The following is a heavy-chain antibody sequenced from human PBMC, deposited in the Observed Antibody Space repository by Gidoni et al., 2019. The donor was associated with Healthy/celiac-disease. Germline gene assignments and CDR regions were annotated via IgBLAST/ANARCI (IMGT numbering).Heavy chain of an antibody. CDR1: GDSVSSNSAA. D-gene: IGHD6-19*01. J-gene: IGHJ6*02. CDR2: TYYRSKWYN. CDR3: ARDTEARQWLPGEYYYYGMDV. V-gene: IGHV6-1*01. Sequence: QVQLQQSGPGLVKPSQTLSLTCAISGDSVSSNSAAWHWIRQSPSRGLELLGRTYYRSKWYNEYAVSVKSRITINPDTSKNQFSLQLNSVTPEDTAVYYCARDTEARQWLPGEYYYYGMDVWGQGTTVTVSS.